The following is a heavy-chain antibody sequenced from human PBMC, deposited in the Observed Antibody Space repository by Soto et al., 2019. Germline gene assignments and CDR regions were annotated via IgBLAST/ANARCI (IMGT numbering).Heavy chain of an antibody. J-gene: IGHJ4*02. V-gene: IGHV3-74*03. CDR1: GFTFSNFW. Sequence: GGSLRLSCAASGFTFSNFWMHWVRQAPGKGLVWVSRIYSDGSGTMYADSVKGRFTISRDNAKSTLYLQMNSLRAEDTAVYYCATLNSFGSDYWGRGTLVTVSS. CDR2: IYSDGSGT. D-gene: IGHD5-18*01. CDR3: ATLNSFGSDY.